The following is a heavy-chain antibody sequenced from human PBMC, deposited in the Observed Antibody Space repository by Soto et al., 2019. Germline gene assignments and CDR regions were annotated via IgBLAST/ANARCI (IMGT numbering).Heavy chain of an antibody. Sequence: ASVKVSCKASGYTFTSYDINWVRQATGQGLEWMGWMNPNSGNTGYAQKFQGRVTMTRNTSISTAYMELSSLRSEDTAVYYCARGRQAAGDYGVDYYYYMDVWGKGTTVTVSS. V-gene: IGHV1-8*01. CDR3: ARGRQAAGDYGVDYYYYMDV. J-gene: IGHJ6*03. CDR1: GYTFTSYD. D-gene: IGHD4-17*01. CDR2: MNPNSGNT.